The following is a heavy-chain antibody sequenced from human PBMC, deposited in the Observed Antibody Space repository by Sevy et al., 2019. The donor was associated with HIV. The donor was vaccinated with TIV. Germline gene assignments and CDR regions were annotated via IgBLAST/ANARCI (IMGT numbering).Heavy chain of an antibody. J-gene: IGHJ5*02. CDR2: FLHDGRNK. CDR1: GFTFNFHG. D-gene: IGHD4-4*01. Sequence: GGSLRLSCAASGFTFNFHGMHWVRQAPGKGLEWVAFFLHDGRNKYMADSVKGRFTISRDNSKNTLFLQMNSLTVEDTAVYYCARETDNSARWLDPWGQGTLVTVSS. CDR3: ARETDNSARWLDP. V-gene: IGHV3-30*02.